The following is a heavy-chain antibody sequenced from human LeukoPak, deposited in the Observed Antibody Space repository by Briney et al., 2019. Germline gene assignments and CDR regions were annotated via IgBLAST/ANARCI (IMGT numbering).Heavy chain of an antibody. V-gene: IGHV3-23*01. Sequence: GGSLRLSCAASGFTFSTYAMSWVRQAPGKGLEWVSSISAGSTSTSYAESVKGRFTISRDNSKNTLYLQLNSLRDEGTAIYYCAKRGDYRGFDYWGQGTLVTVSS. CDR1: GFTFSTYA. CDR2: ISAGSTST. D-gene: IGHD4/OR15-4a*01. J-gene: IGHJ4*02. CDR3: AKRGDYRGFDY.